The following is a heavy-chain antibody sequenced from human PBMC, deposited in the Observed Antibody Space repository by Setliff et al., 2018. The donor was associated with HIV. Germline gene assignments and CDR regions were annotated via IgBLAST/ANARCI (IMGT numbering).Heavy chain of an antibody. Sequence: GGSLRLSCTASGFTFGDYAMSWVRQAPGKGREWVANIKQDGSEKYYVDSVKGRFTISRDNAKNSLYLQMNSLRAEDTAVYYCARMVRGDFDYWGQGTLVTVSS. CDR3: ARMVRGDFDY. CDR1: GFTFGDYA. V-gene: IGHV3-7*01. J-gene: IGHJ4*02. CDR2: IKQDGSEK. D-gene: IGHD3-10*01.